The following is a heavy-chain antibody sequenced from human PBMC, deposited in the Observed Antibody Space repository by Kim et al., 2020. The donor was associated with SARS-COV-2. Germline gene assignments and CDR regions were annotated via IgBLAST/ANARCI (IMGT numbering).Heavy chain of an antibody. CDR3: ARDDILTGIDY. CDR1: GFTVSSNY. V-gene: IGHV3-53*01. D-gene: IGHD3-9*01. J-gene: IGHJ4*02. CDR2: IYSGGST. Sequence: GGSLRLSCAASGFTVSSNYMSWVRQAPGKGLEWVSVIYSGGSTYYADSVKGRFTISRDNSKNTLYLQMNSLRAEDTAVYYCARDDILTGIDYWGQGTLVTVSS.